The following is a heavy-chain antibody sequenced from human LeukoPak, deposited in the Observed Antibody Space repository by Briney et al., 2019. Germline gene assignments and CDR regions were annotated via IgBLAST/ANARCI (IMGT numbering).Heavy chain of an antibody. CDR2: IYYSGST. CDR1: GGSISSTSYY. CDR3: ARGGSVVVPAAISWFDP. Sequence: PSETLSLTCTVSGGSISSTSYYWGWIRQPPGKGLEWIGSIYYSGSTYYNPSLKSRVTISVDTSKNQFSLKLSSVTAADTAVYYCARGGSVVVPAAISWFDPWGQGTLVTVSS. D-gene: IGHD2-2*01. J-gene: IGHJ5*02. V-gene: IGHV4-39*07.